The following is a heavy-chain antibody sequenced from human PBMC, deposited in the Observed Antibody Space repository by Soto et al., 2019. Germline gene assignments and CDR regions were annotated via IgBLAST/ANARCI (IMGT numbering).Heavy chain of an antibody. CDR2: IDPSDSQT. CDR1: GYSFAGYW. J-gene: IGHJ4*02. Sequence: PXESLRISFKGSGYSFAGYWITWVRQKRGKGLEWMGRIDPSDSQTYYSPSFRGHVTISATKSITTVFLQWSSLRASDTAMYYCARQIYDSDTGPNFQYYFDSWGQGTPVTVSS. V-gene: IGHV5-10-1*01. D-gene: IGHD3-22*01. CDR3: ARQIYDSDTGPNFQYYFDS.